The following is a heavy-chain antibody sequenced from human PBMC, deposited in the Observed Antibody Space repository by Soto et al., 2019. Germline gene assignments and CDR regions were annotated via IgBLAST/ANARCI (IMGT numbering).Heavy chain of an antibody. CDR3: AGTTSHQWYYMDG. J-gene: IGHJ6*03. V-gene: IGHV6-1*01. D-gene: IGHD1-7*01. CDR2: TYYRSRWYN. CDR1: GDSVSSNSAA. Sequence: QVQLQESGPGLVKPSQTLSLTCAISGDSVSSNSAAWNWIRLSPSRGLEWLARTYYRSRWYNDYAVSVRSRITVNPDTSKNQFYLQLTSVTPEDTAVYYCAGTTSHQWYYMDGWGKGTTVTVSS.